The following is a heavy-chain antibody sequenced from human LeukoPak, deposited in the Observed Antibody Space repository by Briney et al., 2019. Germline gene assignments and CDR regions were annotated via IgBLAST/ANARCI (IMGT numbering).Heavy chain of an antibody. J-gene: IGHJ4*02. Sequence: ASVKVSCKASGYTFSGYYMHWVRQAPGQGLEWMGWINPDSGGTNYAENFQGRVTMTRATSVSTAYMEMKRVKSDDAAVYYCARCRGFSCYGGFDYWGQGTLVTVSS. CDR2: INPDSGGT. CDR3: ARCRGFSCYGGFDY. CDR1: GYTFSGYY. V-gene: IGHV1-2*02. D-gene: IGHD5-12*01.